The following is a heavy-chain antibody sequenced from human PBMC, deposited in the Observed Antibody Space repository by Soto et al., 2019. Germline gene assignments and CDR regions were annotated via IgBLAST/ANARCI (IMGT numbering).Heavy chain of an antibody. V-gene: IGHV1-3*01. CDR3: VRGRIAARPVAYFDY. CDR2: INAGNGNT. J-gene: IGHJ4*02. CDR1: GYTFTSYA. D-gene: IGHD6-6*01. Sequence: GASVKVSCKASGYTFTSYAMHWVRQAPGQRLEWMGWINAGNGNTKYSQKFQGRVTITRDTSASTAYMELSSLRSEDTAVYYCVRGRIAARPVAYFDYWGQGTLVTVSS.